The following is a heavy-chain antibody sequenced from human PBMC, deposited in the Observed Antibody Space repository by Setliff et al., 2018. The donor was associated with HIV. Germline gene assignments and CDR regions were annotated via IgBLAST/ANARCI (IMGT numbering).Heavy chain of an antibody. CDR3: AQASRNVLDAFDI. CDR1: GFRFRTYA. V-gene: IGHV3-23*01. Sequence: GGSLRLSCVASGFRFRTYAMSWVRQSQGKGLEGVSLISGDGGRATHYSDSAKGRFTISRDNSKNMLYLQMNGLRVEDTGIYYCAQASRNVLDAFDIWGQGTLVTVSS. J-gene: IGHJ3*02. CDR2: ISGDGGRAT.